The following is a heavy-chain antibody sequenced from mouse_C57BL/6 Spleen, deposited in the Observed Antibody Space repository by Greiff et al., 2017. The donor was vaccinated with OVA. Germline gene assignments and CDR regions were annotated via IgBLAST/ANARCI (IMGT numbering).Heavy chain of an antibody. Sequence: EVQRVESGGGLVKPGGSLKLSCAASGFTFSDYGMHWVRQAPEKGLEWVAYISSGSSTIYYADTVKGRFTISRDNAKNTLFLQMTSLRSEDTAMYYCARGGYYYGSRAMDYWGQGTSVTVSS. V-gene: IGHV5-17*01. J-gene: IGHJ4*01. D-gene: IGHD1-1*01. CDR3: ARGGYYYGSRAMDY. CDR1: GFTFSDYG. CDR2: ISSGSSTI.